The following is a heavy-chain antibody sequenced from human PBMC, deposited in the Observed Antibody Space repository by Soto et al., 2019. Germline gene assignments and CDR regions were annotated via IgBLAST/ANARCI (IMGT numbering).Heavy chain of an antibody. D-gene: IGHD3-9*01. Sequence: GASVKVSCKASGGTFSSYAISWVRQAPGQGLEWMGGIIPIFGTANYAQKFQGRVTITADESTSTAYMELSSLRSEDTAVYYCARDTDTIYTLSSDPWGQGTLVTVSS. CDR2: IIPIFGTA. J-gene: IGHJ5*02. CDR3: ARDTDTIYTLSSDP. V-gene: IGHV1-69*13. CDR1: GGTFSSYA.